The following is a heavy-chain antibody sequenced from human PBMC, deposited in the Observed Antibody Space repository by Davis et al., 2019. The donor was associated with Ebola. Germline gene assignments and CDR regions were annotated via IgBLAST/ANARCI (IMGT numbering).Heavy chain of an antibody. D-gene: IGHD2/OR15-2a*01. CDR3: TRGAPYFMDV. V-gene: IGHV3-73*01. Sequence: GESLRLSCAASGFILSRSSLHRVRQASGKVLEWVGRFRSKIDGDATSYGASVEGRFTISRDDSKNTAYLQMNSLKTEDTAVYYCTRGAPYFMDVWGQGTTVTVSS. CDR1: GFILSRSS. CDR2: FRSKIDGDAT. J-gene: IGHJ6*02.